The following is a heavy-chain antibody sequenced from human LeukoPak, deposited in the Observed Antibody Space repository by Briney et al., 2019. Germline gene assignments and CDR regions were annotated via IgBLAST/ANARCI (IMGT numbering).Heavy chain of an antibody. CDR2: INAGNGNT. J-gene: IGHJ4*02. Sequence: ASVKVSCKASGYTLTSYTMHWMRQAPGQRLQWMGWINAGNGNTKYSQEFQGRVTTTRDTSASTAYMELSSLRSEDMAVYYCARSRPEDYFDYWGQGTLVTVSS. CDR3: ARSRPEDYFDY. V-gene: IGHV1-3*03. CDR1: GYTLTSYT.